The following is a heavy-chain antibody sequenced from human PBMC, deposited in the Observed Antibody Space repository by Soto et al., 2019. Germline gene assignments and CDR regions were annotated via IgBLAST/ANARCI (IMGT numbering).Heavy chain of an antibody. CDR3: ARGRSGDY. Sequence: QVHLVQSGAEVRKPGASVKVSCKGSGYTFTTYGITWVRQAPGQGLEWMGWISAHNDNTNYAQKVQGRVTVTRDTSTSTAYMELRTLRSDDTAVYYCARGRSGDYWGQGALVTVSS. J-gene: IGHJ4*02. CDR1: GYTFTTYG. CDR2: ISAHNDNT. V-gene: IGHV1-18*01.